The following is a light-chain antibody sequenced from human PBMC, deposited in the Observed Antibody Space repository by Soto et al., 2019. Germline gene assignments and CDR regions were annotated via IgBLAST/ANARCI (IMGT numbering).Light chain of an antibody. CDR1: QFVSSRS. J-gene: IGKJ2*01. V-gene: IGKV3-20*01. Sequence: EIPLTQSPGTLSLSPGESATLLCRASQFVSSRSLAWYQQKPGQAPRLLIYGASSRATGIPDRFSGSGSGTDFTLTISRLEPEDFAVYYCQQYGSSLHTFGQGTKLEI. CDR2: GAS. CDR3: QQYGSSLHT.